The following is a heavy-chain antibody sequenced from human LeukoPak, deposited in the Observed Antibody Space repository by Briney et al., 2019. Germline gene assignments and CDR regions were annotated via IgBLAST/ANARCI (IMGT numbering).Heavy chain of an antibody. J-gene: IGHJ4*02. Sequence: PSVTLSLTCTVSGGSISSSRYYWGWIRQSPGKVLEWIGSIYYSGSTYYNPSLKSRVTISVDTSKNQVSLKLSSVTAADTAVYYCASRDYGDYDFDYWGQGTLVTVSS. CDR3: ASRDYGDYDFDY. V-gene: IGHV4-39*01. CDR1: GGSISSSRYY. D-gene: IGHD4-17*01. CDR2: IYYSGST.